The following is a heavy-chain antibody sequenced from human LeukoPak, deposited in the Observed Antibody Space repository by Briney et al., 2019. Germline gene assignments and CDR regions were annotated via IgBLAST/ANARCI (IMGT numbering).Heavy chain of an antibody. J-gene: IGHJ6*03. D-gene: IGHD3-10*01. CDR1: GYTFTSYD. V-gene: IGHV1-46*01. Sequence: ASVKVSCKASGYTFTSYDINWVRQAPGQGLEWMGIINPSGGSTSYAQKFQGRVTMPRDTSTSTVYMELSSLRSEDTAVYYCAGSGIQSVYYYYYMDVWGKGTTVTVSS. CDR2: INPSGGST. CDR3: AGSGIQSVYYYYYMDV.